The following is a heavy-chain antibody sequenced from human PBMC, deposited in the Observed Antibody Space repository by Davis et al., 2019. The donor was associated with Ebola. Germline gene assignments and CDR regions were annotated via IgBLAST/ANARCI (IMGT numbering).Heavy chain of an antibody. CDR1: GFTFSDYY. J-gene: IGHJ3*02. CDR2: ISSSSSYT. D-gene: IGHD3-16*01. CDR3: ARDSSGVTWGRVFDM. V-gene: IGHV3-11*06. Sequence: GESLKISCAASGFTFSDYYMSWIRQAPGKGLEWVSYISSSSSYTNYADSVKGRFTISRDNAKNSLYLQMNSLRAEDTAVYYCARDSSGVTWGRVFDMWGQGTLVTVSS.